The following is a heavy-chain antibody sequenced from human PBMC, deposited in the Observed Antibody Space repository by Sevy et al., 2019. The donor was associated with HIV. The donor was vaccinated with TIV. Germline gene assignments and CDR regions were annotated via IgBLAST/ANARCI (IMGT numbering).Heavy chain of an antibody. J-gene: IGHJ6*02. V-gene: IGHV3-21*01. CDR1: GFTFSSYS. CDR2: ISSGSSYI. Sequence: GGSLRLSCAASGFTFSSYSMNWVRQAPGKGLEWVSSISSGSSYIYYADSVKGRFTISRDNAKNSLYLQMNSLRAEDTAVYYCARSGGSYDYGMDVWGQGTTVTVSS. CDR3: ARSGGSYDYGMDV. D-gene: IGHD1-26*01.